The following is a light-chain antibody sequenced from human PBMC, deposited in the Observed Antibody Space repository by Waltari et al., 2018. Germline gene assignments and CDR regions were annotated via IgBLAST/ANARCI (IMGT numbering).Light chain of an antibody. CDR3: AAWDDSLTTYV. CDR1: FPHIGNNL. J-gene: IGLJ1*01. V-gene: IGLV1-44*01. Sequence: QSALTQPPSASGTPEQRVAISCSGTFPHIGNNLVNWSQQVPRTAPKLLISSNSELPSGVPDRFSGSKSGTSASLAISGLQSEDEADYFCAAWDDSLTTYVFGTGTKVTVL. CDR2: SNS.